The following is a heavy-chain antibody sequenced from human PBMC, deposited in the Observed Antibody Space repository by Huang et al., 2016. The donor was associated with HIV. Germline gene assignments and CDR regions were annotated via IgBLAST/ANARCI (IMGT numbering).Heavy chain of an antibody. Sequence: QVQLRQWGAGLVKPSETLSLTCAVYGGSFSGYYWTWIRESPGKGLEWIGELNHIGKTNHQPSLKCRVTISKDTAKNQFSLQLTSVSAADTGVYFCAREKAADSAWYGVYYFDYWGEGALVTVTS. CDR2: LNHIGKT. D-gene: IGHD6-19*01. J-gene: IGHJ4*02. CDR1: GGSFSGYY. V-gene: IGHV4-34*01. CDR3: AREKAADSAWYGVYYFDY.